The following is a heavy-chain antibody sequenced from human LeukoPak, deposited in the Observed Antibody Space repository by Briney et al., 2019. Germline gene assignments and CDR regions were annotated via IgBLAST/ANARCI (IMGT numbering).Heavy chain of an antibody. CDR1: GFTFSSHA. V-gene: IGHV3-23*01. Sequence: GGSLRLSCAASGFTFSSHAMSWVRQAPGKGLEWVSAISTSGGSTYCADSVKGRFTISRDNSKNTLYLQMNSLRAEDTAVYYCAKEPYSGSQLLDYWGQGTLVTVSS. J-gene: IGHJ4*02. CDR3: AKEPYSGSQLLDY. D-gene: IGHD1-26*01. CDR2: ISTSGGST.